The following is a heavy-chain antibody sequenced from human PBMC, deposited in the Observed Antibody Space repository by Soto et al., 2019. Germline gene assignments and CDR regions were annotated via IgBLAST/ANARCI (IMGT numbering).Heavy chain of an antibody. Sequence: EVQLLESGGGLVQPGGSLRLSCAASGFTFSSYAMSWVRQAPGKGLEWVSAISGSGGSTYYADSVKGRFTISRDNSKNPRFLQKNSLRVGVTAVYYCAKDTAMAKDLDYWGQGTLVTVAS. D-gene: IGHD5-18*01. CDR1: GFTFSSYA. CDR2: ISGSGGST. V-gene: IGHV3-23*01. J-gene: IGHJ4*02. CDR3: AKDTAMAKDLDY.